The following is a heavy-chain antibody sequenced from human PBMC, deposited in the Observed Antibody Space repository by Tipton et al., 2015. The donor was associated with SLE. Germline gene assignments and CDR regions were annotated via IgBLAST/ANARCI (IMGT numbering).Heavy chain of an antibody. J-gene: IGHJ6*02. CDR1: GYTFTDYY. Sequence: QVQLVQSGAEVKKPGASVMVSCKASGYTFTDYYIDWVRQAPGQGLEWMGRINPNSGGTNYAQKFQGRVTMTRDTSTNTVYMQLRSLRSDDTAVYYWARGREYFDWLLAELSGMDVWGQGTTVTVSS. V-gene: IGHV1-2*06. CDR3: ARGREYFDWLLAELSGMDV. D-gene: IGHD3-9*01. CDR2: INPNSGGT.